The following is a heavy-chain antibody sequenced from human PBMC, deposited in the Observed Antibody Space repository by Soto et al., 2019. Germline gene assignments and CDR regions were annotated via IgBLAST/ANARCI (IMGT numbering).Heavy chain of an antibody. D-gene: IGHD1-1*01. J-gene: IGHJ4*02. CDR3: ARDRRGPGTLFDS. CDR1: GGSIRSSNW. V-gene: IGHV4-4*02. Sequence: GTLSLTCAVSGGSIRSSNWWSWVRQPPGKGLEWIGEIYHSGSTNYNPSLKSRVTISVDKSKNQFSLKLRSVTAADTAVYYCARDRRGPGTLFDSWGQGTLVTVSS. CDR2: IYHSGST.